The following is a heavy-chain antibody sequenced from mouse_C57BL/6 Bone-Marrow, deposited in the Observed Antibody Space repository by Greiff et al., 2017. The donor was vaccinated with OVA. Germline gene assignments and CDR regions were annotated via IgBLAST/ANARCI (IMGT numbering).Heavy chain of an antibody. J-gene: IGHJ1*03. CDR3: AKGGDGYYHWYFDV. D-gene: IGHD2-3*01. Sequence: QVQLQQPGAELVKPGASVKLSCKASGYTFTSYWMQWVKQRPGQGLEWIGEIDPSDSYTNYNQKFKGKATLTVDTSSSTAYMHLSSLTSEDSAVYYGAKGGDGYYHWYFDVWGTGTTVTVSS. CDR1: GYTFTSYW. V-gene: IGHV1-50*01. CDR2: IDPSDSYT.